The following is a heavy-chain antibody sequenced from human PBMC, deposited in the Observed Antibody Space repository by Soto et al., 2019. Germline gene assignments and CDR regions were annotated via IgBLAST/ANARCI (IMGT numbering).Heavy chain of an antibody. CDR3: LNNWFDP. Sequence: ASVKVSCKASGYTFTSYAMHWVRQAPGQRLEWMGWINAGNGNIKYSQKYQGRITITRDTSASTAYMELSSLRSEDTAGDYRLNNWFDPWGQGTLVTVSS. J-gene: IGHJ5*02. V-gene: IGHV1-3*01. CDR2: INAGNGNI. D-gene: IGHD4-17*01. CDR1: GYTFTSYA.